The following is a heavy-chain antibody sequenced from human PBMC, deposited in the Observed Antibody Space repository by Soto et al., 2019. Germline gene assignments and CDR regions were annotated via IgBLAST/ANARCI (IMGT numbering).Heavy chain of an antibody. V-gene: IGHV1-2*04. CDR1: GYTFTGYY. J-gene: IGHJ4*02. D-gene: IGHD4-4*01. CDR2: INPNSGGT. CDR3: ARDLSVATVTSSYFDY. Sequence: QVQLVQSGAEVKKPGASVKVSCKASGYTFTGYYMHWVRQAPGQGLEWMGWINPNSGGTNYAQKFQGWVTMTRDTSISTAYMELRRLRSDDTAVYYCARDLSVATVTSSYFDYWGQGTLVTVSS.